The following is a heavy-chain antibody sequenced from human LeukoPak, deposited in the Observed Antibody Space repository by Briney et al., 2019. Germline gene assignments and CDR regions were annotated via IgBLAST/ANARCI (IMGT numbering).Heavy chain of an antibody. CDR1: GFTFSSYA. CDR3: AKDLESSGWYGD. Sequence: HPGGSLRLSCAASGFTFSSYAISWVRQAPGKGLEWASAISGSGGTTYYADSVKGRFTSSRDTSKNPLYLQMNSLRAEDTAVYYCAKDLESSGWYGDWGQGTLVTVSS. V-gene: IGHV3-23*01. D-gene: IGHD6-19*01. CDR2: ISGSGGTT. J-gene: IGHJ4*02.